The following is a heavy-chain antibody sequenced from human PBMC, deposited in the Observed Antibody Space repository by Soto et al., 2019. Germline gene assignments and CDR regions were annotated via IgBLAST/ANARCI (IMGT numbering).Heavy chain of an antibody. CDR2: IIPRSATS. D-gene: IGHD3-10*01. V-gene: IGHV1-69*06. J-gene: IGHJ4*02. CDR1: GDTFSTYT. Sequence: SVKVSCKASGDTFSTYTITWIRQAPGQGLEWMGGIIPRSATSKYAQKFQGRVTMTADKSTSTAYMELRSLRSEDTAFYYCATIYGSGYRALDYWGQGALVTVSS. CDR3: ATIYGSGYRALDY.